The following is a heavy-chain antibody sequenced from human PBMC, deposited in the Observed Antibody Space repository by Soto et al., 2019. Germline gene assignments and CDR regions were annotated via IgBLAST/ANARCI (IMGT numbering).Heavy chain of an antibody. V-gene: IGHV3-74*01. J-gene: IGHJ6*03. CDR2: IDRDGSST. D-gene: IGHD3-16*01. CDR3: AREATFGGVYYYVDV. Sequence: EAQLVESGGGLVQPGGSLRLSCGVSGFTFSRYWMHWVRQAPGKGLVWVSRIDRDGSSTSYADSVKGRFTISRDNAKNTLYLQMNSLRGEDTAVYYCAREATFGGVYYYVDVWGKGTTVTVSS. CDR1: GFTFSRYW.